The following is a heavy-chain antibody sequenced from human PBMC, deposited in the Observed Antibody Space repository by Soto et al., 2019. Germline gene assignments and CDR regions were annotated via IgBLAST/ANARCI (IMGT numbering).Heavy chain of an antibody. J-gene: IGHJ4*02. CDR3: AKEQGFPAPLDY. CDR2: ISYDGSNK. Sequence: GGSLRLSCAASGFTFSSYGMHWVRQAPGKGLEWVAVISYDGSNKYYADSVKGRFTISRDNSKNTLYLQMNSLRAEDTAVYYCAKEQGFPAPLDYWGQGTLVTVSS. V-gene: IGHV3-30*18. CDR1: GFTFSSYG.